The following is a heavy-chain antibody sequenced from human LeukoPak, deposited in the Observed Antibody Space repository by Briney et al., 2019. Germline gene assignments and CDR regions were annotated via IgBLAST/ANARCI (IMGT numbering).Heavy chain of an antibody. D-gene: IGHD3-3*01. Sequence: ASVKVSCKASGYTFTSYGISWVRHAPGQGLEWMGWISAYNGNTNYAQKLQGRVTMTTDTSTSTAYMELRSLRSDDTAVYYCARVQGDEIFGVVKWYNDYWGQGTLVTVSS. V-gene: IGHV1-18*01. CDR1: GYTFTSYG. CDR2: ISAYNGNT. J-gene: IGHJ4*02. CDR3: ARVQGDEIFGVVKWYNDY.